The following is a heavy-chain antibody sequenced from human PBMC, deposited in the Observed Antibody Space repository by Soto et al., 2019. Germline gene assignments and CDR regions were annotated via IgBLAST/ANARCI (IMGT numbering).Heavy chain of an antibody. Sequence: QVQLQESGPGLVKPSQTLSLTCTVSVGSISSGGYYWSWIRQHPGKGLEWIGYIYYSGSTYYNTSIKSRVTLSVDTSKNQFSLKLSSVTAADTAVYYCARSHPYGSGSHQDYWGQGTLVTVSS. D-gene: IGHD3-10*01. V-gene: IGHV4-31*03. CDR1: VGSISSGGYY. CDR2: IYYSGST. CDR3: ARSHPYGSGSHQDY. J-gene: IGHJ4*02.